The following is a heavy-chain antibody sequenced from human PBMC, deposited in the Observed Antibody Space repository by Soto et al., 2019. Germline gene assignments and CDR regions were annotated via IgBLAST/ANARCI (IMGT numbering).Heavy chain of an antibody. V-gene: IGHV1-18*01. CDR3: ARLAVAGRGEYFQH. Sequence: QVQPVQSGAEVKKPGASVKVSCKASGYIFTDYVITWVRQAPGQGLEWMGWISVYNGNTKYVQKFQGRVTMTTDTSTNKAYMELRSLRSDDTAVYYCARLAVAGRGEYFQHWGQGTLVTVSS. D-gene: IGHD6-19*01. J-gene: IGHJ1*01. CDR2: ISVYNGNT. CDR1: GYIFTDYV.